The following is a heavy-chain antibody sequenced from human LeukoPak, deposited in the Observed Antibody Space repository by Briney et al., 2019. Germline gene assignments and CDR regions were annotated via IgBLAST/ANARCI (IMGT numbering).Heavy chain of an antibody. Sequence: SETLSLTCNVSGDSISGYSWSWLGQPARKGLEWVGRFHLTESTTYVPSLEGRVTMALDTSKNQFSLKLTSMSAADTAVYFCARDRFCRNGICHPALGLWGQGTLVSVSS. CDR1: GDSISGYS. CDR2: FHLTEST. CDR3: ARDRFCRNGICHPALGL. J-gene: IGHJ4*02. D-gene: IGHD2-8*01. V-gene: IGHV4-4*07.